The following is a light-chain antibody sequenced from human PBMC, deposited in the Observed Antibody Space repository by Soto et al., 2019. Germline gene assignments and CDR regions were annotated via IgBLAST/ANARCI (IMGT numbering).Light chain of an antibody. J-gene: IGKJ1*01. CDR2: GAS. Sequence: EIVMTQSPATLSVSPGERATLSCRASQSVSSNLAWYQQKPGQAPRLLIYGASTRATGIPARFSGSGSGTKFTLTISSLQSEDFAVYYCQQYHNWQWTFGQGTKVDI. CDR1: QSVSSN. CDR3: QQYHNWQWT. V-gene: IGKV3-15*01.